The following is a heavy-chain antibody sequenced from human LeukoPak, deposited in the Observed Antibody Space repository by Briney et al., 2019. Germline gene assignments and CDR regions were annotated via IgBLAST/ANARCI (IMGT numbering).Heavy chain of an antibody. CDR1: GFTFSSYE. J-gene: IGHJ5*02. V-gene: IGHV3-48*03. CDR3: ASIHRIAAAGTNWFDP. D-gene: IGHD6-13*01. CDR2: ISSSGSTI. Sequence: GGSLRLSCAASGFTFSSYEMNWVRRAPGKGLEWVSYISSSGSTIYYADSVKGRFTISRDNAKNSLYLQMYSLRAEDTAVYYCASIHRIAAAGTNWFDPWGQGTLVTVSS.